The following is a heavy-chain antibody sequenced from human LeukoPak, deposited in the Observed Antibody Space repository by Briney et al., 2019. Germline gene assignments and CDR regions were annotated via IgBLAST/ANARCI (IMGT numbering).Heavy chain of an antibody. V-gene: IGHV3-7*01. J-gene: IGHJ1*01. D-gene: IGHD2-21*02. CDR3: TSWGDTAAEYFQR. Sequence: GGSLRLSCVVSGFTFNRCWMNWVRQAPGKGLEWVAHINPDGRDTYYVDSVKGRFTISRDNAQNSMYLQMNSLRVEDTAVYYCTSWGDTAAEYFQRWGQGTLVTVSS. CDR1: GFTFNRCW. CDR2: INPDGRDT.